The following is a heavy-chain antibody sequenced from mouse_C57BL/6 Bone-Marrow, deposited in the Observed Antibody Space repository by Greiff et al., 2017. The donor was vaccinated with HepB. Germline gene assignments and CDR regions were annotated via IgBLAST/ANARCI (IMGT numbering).Heavy chain of an antibody. Sequence: QVHVKQSGAELVKPGASVKLSCKASGYTFTSYWMQWVKQRPGQGLEWIGEIDPSDSYTNYNQKFKGKATLTVDTSSSTAYMQLSSLTSEDSAVYYCARFGLYYFDYWGQGTTLTVSS. CDR3: ARFGLYYFDY. V-gene: IGHV1-50*01. CDR2: IDPSDSYT. CDR1: GYTFTSYW. D-gene: IGHD2-2*01. J-gene: IGHJ2*01.